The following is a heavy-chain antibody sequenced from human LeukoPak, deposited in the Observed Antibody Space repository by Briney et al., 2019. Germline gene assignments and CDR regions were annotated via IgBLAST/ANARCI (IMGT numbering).Heavy chain of an antibody. D-gene: IGHD3-22*01. J-gene: IGHJ3*02. CDR3: ASSYFDNSLHAYDI. CDR2: IRYDGSNK. V-gene: IGHV3-30*02. Sequence: GGSLRLSCAASGFTFSSYGMHWVRQAPGKGLEWVAFIRYDGSNKYYADSVKGRFTISRDNSKNTLYLQMNSLRAEDTAVYFCASSYFDNSLHAYDIWGQGTMVTVSS. CDR1: GFTFSSYG.